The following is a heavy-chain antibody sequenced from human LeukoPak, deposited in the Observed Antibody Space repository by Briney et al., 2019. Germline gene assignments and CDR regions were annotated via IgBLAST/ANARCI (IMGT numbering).Heavy chain of an antibody. D-gene: IGHD1-14*01. CDR2: LYSDGNT. Sequence: GGSLRLSCAASGFTVITNDMTWVRQAPGKGLEWVSVLYSDGNTKYADSVQGRFTISRDNSKNTLYLEMNSLSPDDTAVYYCARGVEPMAAKTLAYWGQGTLVTVSS. CDR3: ARGVEPMAAKTLAY. J-gene: IGHJ4*02. V-gene: IGHV3-53*01. CDR1: GFTVITND.